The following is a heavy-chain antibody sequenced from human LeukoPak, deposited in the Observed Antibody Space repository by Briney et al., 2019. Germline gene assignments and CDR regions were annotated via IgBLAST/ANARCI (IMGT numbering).Heavy chain of an antibody. CDR3: ARMTTGKFDY. V-gene: IGHV1-3*01. CDR2: INAANGST. Sequence: GASVKVSCKASGHSFTNFAMHWVRQAPGQRLEWMGWINAANGSTRYSQEFQGRVTITGDTSASTAYMELSSLRSEDTAVYYCARMTTGKFDYWGQGTLVTVSS. D-gene: IGHD3-10*01. CDR1: GHSFTNFA. J-gene: IGHJ4*02.